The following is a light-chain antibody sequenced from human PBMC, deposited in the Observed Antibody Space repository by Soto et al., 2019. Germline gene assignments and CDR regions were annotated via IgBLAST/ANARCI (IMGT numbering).Light chain of an antibody. V-gene: IGLV2-11*01. J-gene: IGLJ1*01. CDR1: SSDVGGYSY. CDR2: DVS. Sequence: SVLTQPRSVSGSPGQSVTISCTGTSSDVGGYSYVSWYQQHPGKAPKVMIYDVSKRPSGVPDRFSGSKSGNTASLTISGLQAEDEADYHCCSYAGSYTFVFGSGTKVTVL. CDR3: CSYAGSYTFV.